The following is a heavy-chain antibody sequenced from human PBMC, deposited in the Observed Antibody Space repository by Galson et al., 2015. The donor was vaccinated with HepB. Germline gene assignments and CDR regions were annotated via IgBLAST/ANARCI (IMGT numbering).Heavy chain of an antibody. D-gene: IGHD6-6*01. V-gene: IGHV3-48*04. CDR2: ISSSSSTI. J-gene: IGHJ4*02. CDR1: GFTFSSYS. CDR3: ARDGWDSSSPPFDY. Sequence: SLRLSCAASGFTFSSYSMNWVRQAPGKGLEWVSYISSSSSTIYYADSVKGRFTISRDNAKNSLYLQMNSLRAEDTAVYYCARDGWDSSSPPFDYWGQGTLVTVSS.